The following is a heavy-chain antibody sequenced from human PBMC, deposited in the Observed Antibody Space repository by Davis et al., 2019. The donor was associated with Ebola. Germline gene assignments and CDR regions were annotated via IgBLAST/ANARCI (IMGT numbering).Heavy chain of an antibody. J-gene: IGHJ6*02. Sequence: GESLKISCAASGFTFSSYAMHWVRQAPGKGLEWVAVISYDGSNKYYADSVKGRFTISRDNSKNTLYLQMNSLRAEDTAVYYCARGGCSSTSCYRDPTYYYYGMDVWGQGTTVTVSS. V-gene: IGHV3-30-3*01. CDR2: ISYDGSNK. D-gene: IGHD2-2*02. CDR1: GFTFSSYA. CDR3: ARGGCSSTSCYRDPTYYYYGMDV.